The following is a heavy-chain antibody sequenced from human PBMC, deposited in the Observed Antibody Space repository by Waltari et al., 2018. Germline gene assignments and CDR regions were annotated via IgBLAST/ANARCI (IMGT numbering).Heavy chain of an antibody. CDR3: AKIIAAHYYMDV. J-gene: IGHJ6*03. Sequence: EVQLLESGGGLVQPGGSLRLSCAASGFTFSSYAMSWVRQAPGKGLEWVSVIYSGGSTYYADSVKGRFTISRDNSKNTLYLQMNSLRAEDTAVYYCAKIIAAHYYMDVWGKGTTVTVSS. D-gene: IGHD6-13*01. V-gene: IGHV3-23*03. CDR1: GFTFSSYA. CDR2: IYSGGST.